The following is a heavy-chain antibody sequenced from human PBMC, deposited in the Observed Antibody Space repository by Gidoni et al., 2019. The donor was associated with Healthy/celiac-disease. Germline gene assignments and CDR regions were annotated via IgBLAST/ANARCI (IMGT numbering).Heavy chain of an antibody. V-gene: IGHV4-34*01. CDR3: ASSVGVVVVPAAMRFDY. CDR2: INHSGST. J-gene: IGHJ4*02. Sequence: QVQLQQWGAELLKPSETLSLTCAVYGGSFSGYYWSWIRQPPGKGLEWIGEINHSGSTNYNPSLKSRVTISVDTSKTQFSLKLSSVTAADTAVYYCASSVGVVVVPAAMRFDYWGQGTLVTVSS. CDR1: GGSFSGYY. D-gene: IGHD2-2*01.